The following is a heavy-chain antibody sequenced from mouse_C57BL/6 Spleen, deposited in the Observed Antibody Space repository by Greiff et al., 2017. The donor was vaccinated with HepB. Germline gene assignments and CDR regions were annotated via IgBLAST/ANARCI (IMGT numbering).Heavy chain of an antibody. CDR1: GYTFTSYD. J-gene: IGHJ4*01. V-gene: IGHV1-85*01. CDR2: IYPRDGST. D-gene: IGHD2-1*01. CDR3: ARSYGNFYYYAMDY. Sequence: VQLQQSGPELVKPGASVKLSCKASGYTFTSYDINWVKQRPGQGLEWIGWIYPRDGSTKYNEKFKGKATLTVDTSSSTAYMELHSLTSEDSAVYFCARSYGNFYYYAMDYWGQGTSVTVSS.